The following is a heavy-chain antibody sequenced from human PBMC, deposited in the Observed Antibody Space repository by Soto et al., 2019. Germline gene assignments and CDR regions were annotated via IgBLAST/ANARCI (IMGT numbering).Heavy chain of an antibody. D-gene: IGHD3-22*01. CDR1: GGSNSSYY. J-gene: IGHJ4*02. CDR3: ERLANYDTSGYVVFDY. Sequence: SETLSLTCSVSGGSNSSYYWTWIRQPPGKELEWIGYIHSSGSTNYNPSLKSRVTISVDTSKNQFSLKLSSVTAADTAVYYCERLANYDTSGYVVFDYCGQRTLVPVSS. CDR2: IHSSGST. V-gene: IGHV4-59*01.